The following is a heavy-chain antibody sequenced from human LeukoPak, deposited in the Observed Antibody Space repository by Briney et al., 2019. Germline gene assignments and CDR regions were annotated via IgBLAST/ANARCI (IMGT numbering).Heavy chain of an antibody. CDR1: GGSISSYY. D-gene: IGHD5-18*01. J-gene: IGHJ4*02. CDR2: IYYSGST. V-gene: IGHV4-59*01. CDR3: ARDHGSYGHDY. Sequence: SETLSLTCTVSGGSISSYYWSGLRQPPGKGLEWIGYIYYSGSTNYNPSLKSRVTISVDTSKNQFSLKLSSVTAADTAVYYCARDHGSYGHDYWGQGTLVTVSS.